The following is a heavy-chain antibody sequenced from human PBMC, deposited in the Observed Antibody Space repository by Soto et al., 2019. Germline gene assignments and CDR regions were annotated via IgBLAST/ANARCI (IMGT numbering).Heavy chain of an antibody. CDR2: VSYDGIDE. CDR1: GFTFTSFG. Sequence: PGGSLRLSCAASGFTFTSFGIHWVRQAPGKGLEWVAVVSYDGIDENYADSVKGRFSISRDNSKNTVYLQMNSLRGEDTAVYYCAKDPDYDILAYYGMDVWGQGTTVTVSS. CDR3: AKDPDYDILAYYGMDV. D-gene: IGHD3-9*01. J-gene: IGHJ6*02. V-gene: IGHV3-30*18.